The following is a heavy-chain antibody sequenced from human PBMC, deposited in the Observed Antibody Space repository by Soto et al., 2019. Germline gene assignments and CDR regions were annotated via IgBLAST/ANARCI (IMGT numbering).Heavy chain of an antibody. CDR1: GGSISSSSYY. D-gene: IGHD3-22*01. CDR2: IYYSGST. Sequence: QLQLQESGPGLVKSSETLSLTCTVSGGSISSSSYYWGWIRQPPGKGLEFIGSIYYSGSTYYNPSLKSRVTISIDTSKKQFSLKLTSVTAADTAVYYCASVMWSSGYYPDWWGQGTLVTVSS. J-gene: IGHJ4*02. V-gene: IGHV4-39*01. CDR3: ASVMWSSGYYPDW.